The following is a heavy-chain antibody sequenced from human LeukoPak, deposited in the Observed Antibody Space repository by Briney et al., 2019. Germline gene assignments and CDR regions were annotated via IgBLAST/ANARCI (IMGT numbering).Heavy chain of an antibody. J-gene: IGHJ6*04. V-gene: IGHV1-2*04. CDR2: INPNSGVT. CDR1: GYTFTGYY. D-gene: IGHD3-16*01. Sequence: GASVKVSCKASGYTFTGYYMHWVRQAPGQGLEWMGWINPNSGVTNYAQKFQGWVTMTRDTSISTAYMELSRLRSDDTAVYYCARGGRWTPYYYYYGMDVWGKGTTVTVSS. CDR3: ARGGRWTPYYYYYGMDV.